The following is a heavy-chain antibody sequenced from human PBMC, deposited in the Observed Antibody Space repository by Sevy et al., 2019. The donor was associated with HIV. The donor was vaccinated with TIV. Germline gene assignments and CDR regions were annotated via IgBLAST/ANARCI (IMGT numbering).Heavy chain of an antibody. Sequence: GGSLRLSCGASGFTFSSSRMSWVRQAPGKGLEWVANIKQDGSETYYVDSVKGRFTISRDNAKNSLYLQMHSLRVEDTAVYYCGGGNAASHWGQGTLVTVSS. CDR1: GFTFSSSR. CDR3: GGGNAASH. V-gene: IGHV3-7*01. D-gene: IGHD1-1*01. CDR2: IKQDGSET. J-gene: IGHJ4*02.